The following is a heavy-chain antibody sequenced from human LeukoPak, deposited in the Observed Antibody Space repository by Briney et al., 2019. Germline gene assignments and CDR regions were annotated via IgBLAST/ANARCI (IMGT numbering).Heavy chain of an antibody. Sequence: ASVKVSCKASGYTFTSYDINWVRQATGQGLEWMGWMNPNSGNTGYAQKFQGRVTITRNTSISTAYMELSSLRSEDTAVYYCARWIYEAYYDFWGGYGTGFGGSRHYYYMDVWGKGTTVTVSS. CDR2: MNPNSGNT. D-gene: IGHD3-3*01. V-gene: IGHV1-8*03. CDR1: GYTFTSYD. CDR3: ARWIYEAYYDFWGGYGTGFGGSRHYYYMDV. J-gene: IGHJ6*03.